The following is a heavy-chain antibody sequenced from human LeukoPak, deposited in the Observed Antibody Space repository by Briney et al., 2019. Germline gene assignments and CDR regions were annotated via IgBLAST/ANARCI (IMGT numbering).Heavy chain of an antibody. J-gene: IGHJ4*02. D-gene: IGHD3-10*01. CDR3: AALTGGRYLVAAHFDF. Sequence: SETLSLTCNVSGDSISRSSTCWSWFRQPPGKGLDWIVYIHYSGSTHYNPTLRSRLTMSADTSKLHFYLKLSTVTAADTAVYYCAALTGGRYLVAAHFDFCRQGSLVTVS. CDR1: GDSISRSSTC. V-gene: IGHV4-39*02. CDR2: IHYSGST.